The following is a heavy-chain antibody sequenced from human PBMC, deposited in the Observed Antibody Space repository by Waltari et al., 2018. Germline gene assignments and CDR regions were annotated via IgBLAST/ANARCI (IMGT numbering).Heavy chain of an antibody. V-gene: IGHV4-38-2*01. D-gene: IGHD6-13*01. CDR3: ARHGGQQLVGWFDP. CDR1: GYSISSGYY. CDR2: IYHSGST. J-gene: IGHJ5*02. Sequence: QVQLQESGPGLVKPSETLSLTCAVSGYSISSGYYWGWIRQPPGKGLEWIGSIYHSGSTYYTPSLKSRVTISVDTSKNQFSLKLSSVTAADTAVYYCARHGGQQLVGWFDPWGQGTLVTVSS.